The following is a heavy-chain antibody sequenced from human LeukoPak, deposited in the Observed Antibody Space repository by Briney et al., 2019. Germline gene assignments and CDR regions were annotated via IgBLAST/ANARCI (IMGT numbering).Heavy chain of an antibody. V-gene: IGHV4-61*05. D-gene: IGHD3-22*01. CDR3: ASRNYYDSSGYIDY. Sequence: PSETLSLTCTVSSDSISSSSYYWGWIRQPPGKGLEWIGYIYYSGSTNYNPSLKSRVTISLDTSKNQFSLRLSSVTAADTALYYCASRNYYDSSGYIDYWGQGTLVTVSS. CDR2: IYYSGST. CDR1: SDSISSSSYY. J-gene: IGHJ4*02.